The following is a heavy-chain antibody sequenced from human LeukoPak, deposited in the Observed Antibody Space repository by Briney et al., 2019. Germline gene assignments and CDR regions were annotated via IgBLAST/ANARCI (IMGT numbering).Heavy chain of an antibody. Sequence: PGGSLRLSCSASGFPFSSYAMHWVRQAPGKGLECVSAISDSGGSTYYADSVKGRFTISSDNSKNTLYLQISSLRAEDTAVYFCVRGYSFGPYGIDVWGQGTPVTVSS. D-gene: IGHD2-15*01. CDR2: ISDSGGST. CDR3: VRGYSFGPYGIDV. V-gene: IGHV3-64D*09. CDR1: GFPFSSYA. J-gene: IGHJ6*02.